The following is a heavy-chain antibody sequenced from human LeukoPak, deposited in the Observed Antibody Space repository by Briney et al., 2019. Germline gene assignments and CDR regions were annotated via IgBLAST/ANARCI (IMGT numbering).Heavy chain of an antibody. CDR2: IASDGSST. V-gene: IGHV3-74*01. J-gene: IGHJ3*02. Sequence: GGSLRLSCAASGFTFSSYWMDWVRQAPGKGLVWVSRIASDGSSTTYADSVKGRFTISRDNSKNTLYLQMNSLRAEDTAVYYCAKGRLALDAFDIWGQGTMVTVSS. D-gene: IGHD5-12*01. CDR1: GFTFSSYW. CDR3: AKGRLALDAFDI.